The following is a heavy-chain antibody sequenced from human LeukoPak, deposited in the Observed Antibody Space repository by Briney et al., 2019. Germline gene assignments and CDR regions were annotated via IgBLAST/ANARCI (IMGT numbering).Heavy chain of an antibody. CDR1: GYTFTGYY. D-gene: IGHD3-22*01. Sequence: VASVKVSCKASGYTFTGYYMHWVRQAPGQGLEWMGWINPNSGGTNYAQKFQGRVTMTRDTSISTAYMELSRLRSDDTAVYYCARSPAMIVVVMNFDYWGQGTLVTVSS. CDR3: ARSPAMIVVVMNFDY. V-gene: IGHV1-2*02. CDR2: INPNSGGT. J-gene: IGHJ4*02.